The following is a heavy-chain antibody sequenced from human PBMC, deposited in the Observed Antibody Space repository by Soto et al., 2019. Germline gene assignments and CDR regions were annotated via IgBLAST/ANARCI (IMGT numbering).Heavy chain of an antibody. D-gene: IGHD3-3*01. CDR2: MHYTGFS. V-gene: IGHV4-59*08. Sequence: SETLSLTCSFSGDSVTSHYLTWIRQSPEKGLEWIGYMHYTGFSHYNPSLKSRLTISVDKSKNQFTLQLTSVTVADTAVYYCATADGFGVVTPFFEYWGKGILVTVSS. CDR3: ATADGFGVVTPFFEY. CDR1: GDSVTSHY. J-gene: IGHJ4*02.